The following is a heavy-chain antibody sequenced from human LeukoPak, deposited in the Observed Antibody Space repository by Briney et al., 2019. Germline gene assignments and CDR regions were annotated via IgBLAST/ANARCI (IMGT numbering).Heavy chain of an antibody. CDR3: VTYYVNGGGRGH. V-gene: IGHV4-61*08. CDR2: HNGDP. CDR1: GASVSSGDYH. D-gene: IGHD3-16*01. J-gene: IGHJ4*02. Sequence: SETLSLTCTVSGASVSSGDYHWSWVRQAPGKGLEWIGHNGDPSYNPSLKSRVVISIDTSRNQFSLRLNSVTAVDTATYFCVTYYVNGGGRGHWGPGALVTVSS.